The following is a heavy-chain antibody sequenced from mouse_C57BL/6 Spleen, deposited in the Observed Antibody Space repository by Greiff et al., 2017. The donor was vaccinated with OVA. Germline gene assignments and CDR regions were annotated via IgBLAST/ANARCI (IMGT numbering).Heavy chain of an antibody. CDR1: GYTFTSYW. V-gene: IGHV1-52*01. D-gene: IGHD1-1*01. J-gene: IGHJ1*03. CDR3: ARGTTVVATRTGYFDV. Sequence: QVQLQQPGAELVRPGSSVKLSCKASGYTFTSYWMHWVKQRPIQGLEWIGNIDPSDSETHYTQKFKDKATLTVDKSSSTAYMQLSSLTSEDSAVYYCARGTTVVATRTGYFDVWGTGTTVTVSS. CDR2: IDPSDSET.